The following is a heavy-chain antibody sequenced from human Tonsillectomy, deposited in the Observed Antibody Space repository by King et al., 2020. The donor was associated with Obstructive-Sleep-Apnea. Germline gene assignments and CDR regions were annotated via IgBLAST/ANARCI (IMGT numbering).Heavy chain of an antibody. V-gene: IGHV4-34*01. CDR3: ARGPILYDSLTGYYSGNWFDP. Sequence: VQLQQWGAGLLKPSETLSLTCAVYGGSFSGYYWSWIRQPPGKGLEWIGEINHSGSTNYNPSLKSRVTISVDTSKNQFSLKLSSVTAADTAVYYCARGPILYDSLTGYYSGNWFDPWGQGTLVTVSS. CDR2: INHSGST. D-gene: IGHD3-9*01. J-gene: IGHJ5*02. CDR1: GGSFSGYY.